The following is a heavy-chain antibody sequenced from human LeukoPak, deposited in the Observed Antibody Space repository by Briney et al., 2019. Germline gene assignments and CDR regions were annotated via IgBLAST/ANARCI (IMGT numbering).Heavy chain of an antibody. CDR1: GGSFSGYY. CDR3: ARPGDGYSFDY. CDR2: INHSGST. D-gene: IGHD5-24*01. Sequence: SETLSLTCAVYGGSFSGYYWSWIRQPPGKGLEWIGEINHSGSTNYNPSLMSRVTISVDTSKNQFSLKLSSVTAADTAVYYCARPGDGYSFDYWGQGTLVTVSS. V-gene: IGHV4-34*01. J-gene: IGHJ4*02.